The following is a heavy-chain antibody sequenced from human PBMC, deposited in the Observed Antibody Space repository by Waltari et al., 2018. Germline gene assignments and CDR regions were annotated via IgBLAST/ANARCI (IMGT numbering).Heavy chain of an antibody. J-gene: IGHJ4*02. CDR3: ARDQFGLAAVRALLS. V-gene: IGHV3-23*01. D-gene: IGHD6-13*01. CDR2: ISYNGGTT. CDR1: GLIFSGFA. Sequence: EVQLLESGGDLVQPGRSLRLSCTVSGLIFSGFAMPWVRQAPGKGLEWVSGISYNGGTTYYADSVNARFTISRANSRNTLFLQMNSLGAEDTAVYYCARDQFGLAAVRALLSWGRGTLVTVSS.